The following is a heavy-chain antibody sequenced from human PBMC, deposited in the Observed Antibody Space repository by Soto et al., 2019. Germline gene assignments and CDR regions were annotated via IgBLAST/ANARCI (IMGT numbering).Heavy chain of an antibody. Sequence: QVQLVQSGAEVKKPGASVKVSCKASGYTFTSYDINWVRQATGQGLEWMGWMNPNSGNTGYAQKFQGRVTMTRNTSTSTGDMKLSSVRSEDTAVYYCARAIYGDNVDYWCQGSLVTVSS. CDR2: MNPNSGNT. CDR3: ARAIYGDNVDY. D-gene: IGHD4-17*01. V-gene: IGHV1-8*01. CDR1: GYTFTSYD. J-gene: IGHJ4*02.